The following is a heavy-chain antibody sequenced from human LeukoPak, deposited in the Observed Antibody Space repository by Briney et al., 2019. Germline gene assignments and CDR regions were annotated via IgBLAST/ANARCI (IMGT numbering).Heavy chain of an antibody. V-gene: IGHV3-48*01. CDR1: GFTFSSYS. CDR2: ISSSSSTI. CDR3: ASLPYDILTAGSMDV. D-gene: IGHD3-9*01. Sequence: GSLRLSCAASGFTFSSYSMNWVRQAPGKGLEWVSYISSSSSTIYYADSVKGRFTISRDNAKNSLYLQMNSLRAEDTAVYYCASLPYDILTAGSMDVWGQGTTVTVSS. J-gene: IGHJ6*02.